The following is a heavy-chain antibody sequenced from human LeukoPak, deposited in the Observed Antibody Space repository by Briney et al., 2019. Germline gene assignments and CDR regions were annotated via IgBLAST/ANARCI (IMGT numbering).Heavy chain of an antibody. Sequence: ASVKVSCKTSGYTFTDFGINWVRQAPGQGLEWMGRFTTYNGNTNYAQKFQGRVTMTRDMSISTAYMELSRLRSDDTAVYYCARSPDILTGENFDYWGQGTLVTVSS. J-gene: IGHJ4*02. CDR3: ARSPDILTGENFDY. D-gene: IGHD3-9*01. CDR2: FTTYNGNT. V-gene: IGHV1-2*02. CDR1: GYTFTDFG.